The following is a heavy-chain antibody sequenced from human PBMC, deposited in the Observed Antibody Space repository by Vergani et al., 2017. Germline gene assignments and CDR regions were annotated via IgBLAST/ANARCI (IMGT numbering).Heavy chain of an antibody. D-gene: IGHD3-3*01. CDR3: AREGEGGFWSGYYDY. V-gene: IGHV3-7*03. Sequence: EVQLVESGGGLVQPGGSLRLSCAASGFTFSSYWMSWVRQAPGEGLEWVANIKQDGSEKDYVDYVKGRFTISRDNAKNSLYLQMNSLRAEDTAVYYCAREGEGGFWSGYYDYWGQGTLVTVSS. CDR1: GFTFSSYW. J-gene: IGHJ4*02. CDR2: IKQDGSEK.